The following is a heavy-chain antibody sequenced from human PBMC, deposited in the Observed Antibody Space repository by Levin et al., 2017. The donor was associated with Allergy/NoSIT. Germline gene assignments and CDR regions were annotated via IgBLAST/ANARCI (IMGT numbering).Heavy chain of an antibody. Sequence: PGGSLRLSCAASGFTFDDMAWHWVRQAPGKGLGWVSGISWNSGSIGYADSGKGRFTISRDNAKNSLYLQMNSLRTEDTALYYCARDNIGLPDAFDIWGQGTMVIVSS. D-gene: IGHD3-10*01. CDR3: ARDNIGLPDAFDI. CDR1: GFTFDDMA. CDR2: ISWNSGSI. V-gene: IGHV3-9*01. J-gene: IGHJ3*02.